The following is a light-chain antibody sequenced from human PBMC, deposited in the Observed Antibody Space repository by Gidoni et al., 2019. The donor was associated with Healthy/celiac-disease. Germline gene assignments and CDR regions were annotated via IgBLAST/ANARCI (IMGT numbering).Light chain of an antibody. V-gene: IGLV3-10*01. J-gene: IGLJ2*01. CDR3: YSTDSSGSLV. Sequence: SYELTQPPSVSVSPGQTARIPCSGDALPKKYAYWYQQKSGQAPVLVIYEDSKRPSGIPERFSGSSSGTMATLTISGAQVEDEADYYCYSTDSSGSLVFGGGTKLTVL. CDR1: ALPKKY. CDR2: EDS.